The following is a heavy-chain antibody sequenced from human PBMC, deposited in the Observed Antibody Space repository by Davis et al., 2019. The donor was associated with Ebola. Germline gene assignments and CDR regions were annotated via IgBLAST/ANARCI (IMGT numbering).Heavy chain of an antibody. D-gene: IGHD3-16*02. J-gene: IGHJ4*02. CDR2: IYWDDDK. CDR1: GFSVSTSGVG. V-gene: IGHV2-5*02. Sequence: SGPTLVKPTETLTLTCTLSGFSVSTSGVGVGWIRQAPGKALEWLVLIYWDDDKRYRPSMKSRLTITKDTSRNQVVLTMTHMDPVDTGTYFCARSYHTSPLAYDFWGQGTLVTVSS. CDR3: ARSYHTSPLAYDF.